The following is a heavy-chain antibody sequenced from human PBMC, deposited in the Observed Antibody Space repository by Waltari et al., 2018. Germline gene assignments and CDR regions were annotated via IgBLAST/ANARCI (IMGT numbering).Heavy chain of an antibody. V-gene: IGHV4-34*01. Sequence: QLQRRQLCGALFKPWERLDLACAVAATFLCGFWRSLNRQRPGQGLQCIGESNHSGSTDYTPYLQCTVTRSVDKSKHQFSLKLRSVTAADAAVYSCASAQRFSIAVAGLVSFDPWGQGTLVTVSS. CDR2: SNHSGST. D-gene: IGHD6-19*01. J-gene: IGHJ5*02. CDR1: ATFLCGFW. CDR3: ASAQRFSIAVAGLVSFDP.